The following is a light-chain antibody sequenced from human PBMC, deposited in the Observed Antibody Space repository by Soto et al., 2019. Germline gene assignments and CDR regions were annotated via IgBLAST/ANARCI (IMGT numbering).Light chain of an antibody. Sequence: EIVLTQSPGALSLSPGERATLSCRASQSVSNSHSAWYQQKPGQAPRLLIYGASNRATGVSDRFSGSGSGTDFTLTITRLEPEASAVYYCQQYDRSPLFGGGTKVEI. CDR1: QSVSNSH. J-gene: IGKJ4*01. CDR2: GAS. V-gene: IGKV3-20*01. CDR3: QQYDRSPL.